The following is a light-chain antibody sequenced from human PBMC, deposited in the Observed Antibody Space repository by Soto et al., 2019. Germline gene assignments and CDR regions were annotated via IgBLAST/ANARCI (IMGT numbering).Light chain of an antibody. J-gene: IGLJ2*01. Sequence: QSVLTQPASVSGSPGQSITISCTGSSTNIGSSSLVSWYQQHPGTAPKLMIYEATNRPSGLSDRFSGSKSGNTDSLTISGLQAEDEADYFSCASARSANYVLFGGGTKRTVL. CDR2: EAT. CDR3: CASARSANYVL. CDR1: STNIGSSSL. V-gene: IGLV2-23*01.